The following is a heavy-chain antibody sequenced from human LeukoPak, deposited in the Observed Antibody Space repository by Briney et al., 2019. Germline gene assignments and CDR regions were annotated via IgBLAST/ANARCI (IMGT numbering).Heavy chain of an antibody. D-gene: IGHD1-26*01. Sequence: SETLSLTCTVSGGSISSYYWSWIRQPPGKGLEWIAYIYTSGGTNYNPSLKSRVTISVDTSKNQFSLKLSSVTAADTAVYYCARSWSYSFDYWGQGTLVTVSS. V-gene: IGHV4-4*09. CDR2: IYTSGGT. CDR3: ARSWSYSFDY. CDR1: GGSISSYY. J-gene: IGHJ4*02.